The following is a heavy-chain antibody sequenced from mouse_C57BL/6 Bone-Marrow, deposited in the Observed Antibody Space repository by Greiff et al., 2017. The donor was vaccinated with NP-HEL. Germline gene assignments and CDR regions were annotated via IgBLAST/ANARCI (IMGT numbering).Heavy chain of an antibody. V-gene: IGHV5-16*01. CDR2: INYDGSST. Sequence: EVKLMESEGGLVQPGSSMKLSCTASGFTFSDYYMAWVRQVPEKGLEWVANINYDGSSTYYLDSLKSRFIISRDNAKNILYLQMSSLKSEDTATYYCAREGYAMDYWGQGTSVTVSS. CDR3: AREGYAMDY. CDR1: GFTFSDYY. J-gene: IGHJ4*01.